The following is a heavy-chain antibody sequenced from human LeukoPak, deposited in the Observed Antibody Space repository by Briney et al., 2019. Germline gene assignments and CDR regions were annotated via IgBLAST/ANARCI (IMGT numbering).Heavy chain of an antibody. CDR2: IHSVGDT. Sequence: PGGSLRLSCKVSGFTVSSNNMSWVRQAPGKGLEWVSIIHSVGDTFYADSVKGRFTISRDNSNNMVYLQMNSLTVEDTAVYYCARQGTGLDYWGQGTLVTVSS. CDR3: ARQGTGLDY. CDR1: GFTVSSNN. V-gene: IGHV3-53*01. D-gene: IGHD1-1*01. J-gene: IGHJ4*02.